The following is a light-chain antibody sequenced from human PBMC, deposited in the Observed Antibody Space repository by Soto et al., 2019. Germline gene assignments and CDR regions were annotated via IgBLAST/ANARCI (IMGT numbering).Light chain of an antibody. J-gene: IGKJ1*01. Sequence: EIVLTQSPGTLSLSPGERATLSCRASQSVDFNYFAWYQQKPGQAPRLLIHGISRRATGIPDRFGGSGSGTDFTLTISRLEPEDCAVYYCQQYGGSPPTFGQGTKVEIK. CDR1: QSVDFNY. CDR2: GIS. V-gene: IGKV3-20*01. CDR3: QQYGGSPPT.